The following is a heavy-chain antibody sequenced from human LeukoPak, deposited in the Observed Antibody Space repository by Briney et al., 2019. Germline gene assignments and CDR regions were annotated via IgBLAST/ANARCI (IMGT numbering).Heavy chain of an antibody. CDR2: ISSSGETT. V-gene: IGHV3-48*03. J-gene: IGHJ4*02. CDR1: GFSFSNFE. D-gene: IGHD3-16*01. Sequence: GRSLRLSCAASGFSFSNFEMNWVRRAPGKGLEWVSYISSSGETTLYADSEQGRFTISRDNAKNSLYLQMNSLRVDDSALYYCATRRPPHRGPFESWGQGSLVTVSS. CDR3: ATRRPPHRGPFES.